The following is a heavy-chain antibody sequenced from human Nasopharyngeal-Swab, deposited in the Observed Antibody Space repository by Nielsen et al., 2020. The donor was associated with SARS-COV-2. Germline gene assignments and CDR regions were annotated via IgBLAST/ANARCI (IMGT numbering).Heavy chain of an antibody. CDR3: ARKLGAPRAWYFDL. J-gene: IGHJ2*01. CDR2: ISSYNGNT. Sequence: ASVKVSCKASGYGFSSYGISWVRQAPGQGLKWMGWISSYNGNTNYPQKFQGRVTVTADTSTSTAYLELRSLRSDDTAIYYCARKLGAPRAWYFDLWGHGTLVTVSS. D-gene: IGHD3-16*01. V-gene: IGHV1-18*01. CDR1: GYGFSSYG.